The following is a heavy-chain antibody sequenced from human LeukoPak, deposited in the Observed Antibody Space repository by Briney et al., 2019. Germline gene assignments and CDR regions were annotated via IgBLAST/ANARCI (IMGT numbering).Heavy chain of an antibody. V-gene: IGHV4-59*08. CDR1: VGSIGSYY. CDR3: ARSWAVTGGCDH. Sequence: SETLSLTCTVSVGSIGSYYWCCIPHPPEGGLEWIGYRYYSESTNYNPSLKSRVTISVDTSKNQFSLKLTSVTAADTAVYYCARSWAVTGGCDHWGQGTLVTVSS. D-gene: IGHD6-19*01. CDR2: RYYSEST. J-gene: IGHJ5*02.